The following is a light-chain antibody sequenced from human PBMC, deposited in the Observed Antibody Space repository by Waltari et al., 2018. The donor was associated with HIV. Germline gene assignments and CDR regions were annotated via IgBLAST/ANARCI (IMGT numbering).Light chain of an antibody. J-gene: IGLJ3*02. Sequence: QSALTQPASVSGSPGQSITISCTGTNSDIGGYNYVSWYQQHPGKAPKLLIYEVTPRPAGMSYRFSGSKSGNTSSMTISGLQAEDEAFYYCSSYTTTTTILFGGGTKVTVL. CDR3: SSYTTTTTIL. CDR2: EVT. V-gene: IGLV2-14*01. CDR1: NSDIGGYNY.